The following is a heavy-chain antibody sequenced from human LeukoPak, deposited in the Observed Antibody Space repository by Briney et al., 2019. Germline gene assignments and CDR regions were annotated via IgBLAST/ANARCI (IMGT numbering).Heavy chain of an antibody. CDR1: GFTFSSYA. V-gene: IGHV3-30-3*01. J-gene: IGHJ4*02. Sequence: PGWSLRLSCAASGFTFSSYAMHWVRQAPGKGLEWVAVISYDGSNKYYADSVKGRFTVSRDNSKNTLYLQMNSLRAEDTAVYYCAREADLDYWGQGTLVTVSS. CDR3: AREADLDY. CDR2: ISYDGSNK.